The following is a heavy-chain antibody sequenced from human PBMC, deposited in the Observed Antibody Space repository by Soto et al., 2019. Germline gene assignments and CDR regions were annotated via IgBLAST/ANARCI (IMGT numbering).Heavy chain of an antibody. J-gene: IGHJ4*02. CDR2: IKQDGSEK. CDR1: GFTFSSYW. V-gene: IGHV3-7*01. CDR3: ARERGSGWSPNFDY. D-gene: IGHD6-19*01. Sequence: EVQLVESGGGLVQPGGSLRLSCAASGFTFSSYWMSWVRQAPGKGLEWVANIKQDGSEKYYVDSVKGRFTISRDNAKNSLYLQRNSLRAEDTAVYYCARERGSGWSPNFDYWGQGTLVTVSS.